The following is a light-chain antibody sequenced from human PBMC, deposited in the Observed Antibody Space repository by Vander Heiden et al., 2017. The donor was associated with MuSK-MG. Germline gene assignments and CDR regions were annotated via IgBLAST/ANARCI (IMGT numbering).Light chain of an antibody. V-gene: IGKV1-5*03. J-gene: IGKJ2*01. Sequence: DIQMTQSPSTLSASVGDRVTITCRASQSISSWLAWYQQKPGKAPKLLIYKASSLESGVPSRFSGSGSGTEFTLTISSLQPDDFATYYFQQYNTYTFGQWTKLEIK. CDR2: KAS. CDR1: QSISSW. CDR3: QQYNTYT.